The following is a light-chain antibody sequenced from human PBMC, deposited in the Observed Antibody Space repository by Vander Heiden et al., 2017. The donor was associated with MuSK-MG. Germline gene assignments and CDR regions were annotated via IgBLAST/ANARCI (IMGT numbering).Light chain of an antibody. CDR2: GAS. CDR1: QSVSSN. CDR3: QQDYNWQGT. V-gene: IGKV3-15*01. Sequence: EIVMTQSPATLSVSPGERATLFSRASQSVSSNLAWYQRKPGQAPLLLIYGASTRATGIPARFSGSASGTEFTLTISSLQSEDVAVYYCQQDYNWQGTFGQGTKLEI. J-gene: IGKJ1*01.